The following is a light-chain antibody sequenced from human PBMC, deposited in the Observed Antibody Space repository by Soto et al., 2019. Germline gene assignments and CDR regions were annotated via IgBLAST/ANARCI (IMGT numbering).Light chain of an antibody. Sequence: QSVLTQPASVSGSPGQSITISCTGTSSDVGSYDLASWYLQHPGKAPKLMIYEANKRPSRVSSRFSGSKSGNTASLTISGLQADDEASYSCCSYAGGGTYVFGTGTKGTVL. V-gene: IGLV2-23*01. CDR2: EAN. CDR1: SSDVGSYDL. J-gene: IGLJ1*01. CDR3: CSYAGGGTYV.